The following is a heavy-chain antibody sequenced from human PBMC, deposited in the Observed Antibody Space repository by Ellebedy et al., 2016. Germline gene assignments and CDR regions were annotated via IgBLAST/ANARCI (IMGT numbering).Heavy chain of an antibody. D-gene: IGHD3-10*01. CDR1: GGSISSYY. CDR3: ARGAIDYYGSGSYSWFDP. CDR2: IYYSGST. V-gene: IGHV4-59*01. J-gene: IGHJ5*02. Sequence: SETLSLXCTVSGGSISSYYWNWIRQPPGKGLEWIGYIYYSGSTNYNPSLKSRVTISVDTSKNQFSLKLSSVTAADTAVYYCARGAIDYYGSGSYSWFDPWGQGTLVTVSS.